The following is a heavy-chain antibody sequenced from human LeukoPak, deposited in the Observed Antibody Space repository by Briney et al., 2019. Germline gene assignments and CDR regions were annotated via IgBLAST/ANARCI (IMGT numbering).Heavy chain of an antibody. J-gene: IGHJ6*03. CDR1: GGSFSGYY. D-gene: IGHD1-26*01. CDR2: INHSGST. Sequence: SSETLSLTCAVYGGSFSGYYWSWIRQPPGKGLEWIGEINHSGSTNYNPSLKSRVTISVDTSKNQFSLKLSSVTAADTAVYYCARNAGNYYSYYYYYMDVWGKGTTVTVSS. CDR3: ARNAGNYYSYYYYYMDV. V-gene: IGHV4-34*01.